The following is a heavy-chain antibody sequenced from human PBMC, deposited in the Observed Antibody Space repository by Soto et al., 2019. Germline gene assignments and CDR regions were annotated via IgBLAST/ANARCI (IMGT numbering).Heavy chain of an antibody. CDR3: VRENYYYGMDV. CDR2: IRSGGNT. J-gene: IGHJ6*02. Sequence: WLRQAPGKGLEWVSVIRSGGNTYYADSVEGRFTISRDNSKNTVYLQMNSLRAEDTAVYYCVRENYYYGMDVWGQGTTVTVSS. V-gene: IGHV3-66*01.